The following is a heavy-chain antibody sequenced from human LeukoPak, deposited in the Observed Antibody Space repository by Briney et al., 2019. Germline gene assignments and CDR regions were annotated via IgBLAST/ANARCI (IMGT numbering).Heavy chain of an antibody. V-gene: IGHV3-7*01. Sequence: PGGSLRLSCAASGFTFSSYAMHWVRQAPGKGLEWVANIKQDGSEKYYVDSVKGRFTISRDNAKNSLYLQMNSLRAEDTAVYYCARAAPGIAVAGLGAFDIWGQGTMVTVSS. CDR3: ARAAPGIAVAGLGAFDI. CDR1: GFTFSSYA. D-gene: IGHD6-19*01. CDR2: IKQDGSEK. J-gene: IGHJ3*02.